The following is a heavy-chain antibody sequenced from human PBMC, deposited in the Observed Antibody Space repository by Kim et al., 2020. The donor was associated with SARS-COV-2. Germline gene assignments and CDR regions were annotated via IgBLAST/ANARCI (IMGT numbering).Heavy chain of an antibody. Sequence: GGSLRLSCAASGFTFSSYSMNWVRQAPGKGLEWVSSISSSSSYIYYADSVKGRFTISRDNAKNSLYLQMNSLRAEDTAVYYCARDRVWDSSGWYVDRPSWFDPWGQGTLVTVSS. J-gene: IGHJ5*02. V-gene: IGHV3-21*01. D-gene: IGHD6-19*01. CDR1: GFTFSSYS. CDR2: ISSSSSYI. CDR3: ARDRVWDSSGWYVDRPSWFDP.